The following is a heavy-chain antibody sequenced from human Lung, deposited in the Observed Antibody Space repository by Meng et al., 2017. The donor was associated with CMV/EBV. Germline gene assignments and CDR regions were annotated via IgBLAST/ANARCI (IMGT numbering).Heavy chain of an antibody. CDR3: ARVGNDFWRGPKYRYHHYGFDI. J-gene: IGHJ6*02. CDR2: INQDGSEK. D-gene: IGHD3-3*01. V-gene: IGHV3-7*01. Sequence: GESLKIPCAAFGFPFNNHWMTWVRQGPGKGLEGGANINQDGSEKYYVDSVKGRFTVSRDSGENSLYLEMNSLRVENTAMYYGARVGNDFWRGPKYRYHHYGFDIWGQGXTVTVSS. CDR1: GFPFNNHW.